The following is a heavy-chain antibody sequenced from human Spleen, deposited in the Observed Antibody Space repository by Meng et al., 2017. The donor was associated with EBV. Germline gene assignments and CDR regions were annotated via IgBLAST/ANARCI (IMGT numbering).Heavy chain of an antibody. J-gene: IGHJ4*02. V-gene: IGHV4-39*01. Sequence: QVQLQQSGPGLAKPSATLSLTCMASSGSISSNNYYWGWIRQPPGKGLEWIGSFYHTGSTHYNPSLESRVTISMDTSKNQFYLKLSSLTAADTAVYYCARQRVGGIAADFDYWGPGTLVTVSS. D-gene: IGHD6-13*01. CDR3: ARQRVGGIAADFDY. CDR2: FYHTGST. CDR1: SGSISSNNYY.